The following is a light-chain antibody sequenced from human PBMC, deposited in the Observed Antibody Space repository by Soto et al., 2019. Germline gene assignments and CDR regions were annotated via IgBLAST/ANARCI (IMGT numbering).Light chain of an antibody. CDR1: QSVSSY. CDR3: QQYGSPGT. V-gene: IGKV3-20*01. J-gene: IGKJ1*01. Sequence: EIVLTQSPGTLSLSPGESATLSCRASQSVSSYLAWYQQKPGQAPRLLIYDASNRATAIPARFSGSGSGTDFTLTIRRLEPEDFAVYYCQQYGSPGTFGQGTKVDIK. CDR2: DAS.